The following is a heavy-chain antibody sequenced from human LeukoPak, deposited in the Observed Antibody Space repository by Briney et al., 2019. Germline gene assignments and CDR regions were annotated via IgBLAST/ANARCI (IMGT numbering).Heavy chain of an antibody. CDR2: IYSGGST. Sequence: GGSLRLSCAASGLTVGSNTMSWVGQAPGQGLEWVSIIYSGGSTSYADSVKGRFTISRDNSKNTLYLQMNSLRTEDTAVYYCARGGSYFDISGYYFYWGQGTLVTVSS. CDR1: GLTVGSNT. CDR3: ARGGSYFDISGYYFY. D-gene: IGHD3-22*01. V-gene: IGHV3-66*01. J-gene: IGHJ4*02.